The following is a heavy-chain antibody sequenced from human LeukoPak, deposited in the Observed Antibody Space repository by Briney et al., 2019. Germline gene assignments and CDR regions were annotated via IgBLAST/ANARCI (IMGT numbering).Heavy chain of an antibody. CDR1: GYTFTSYD. V-gene: IGHV1-8*01. D-gene: IGHD3-22*01. J-gene: IGHJ4*02. CDR3: ARGWYYDSSATP. Sequence: ASVKVSCKASGYTFTSYDINWVRQATGQGLEWMGWMNPNSGNTGYAQKFQGRVTMTRNTSISTAYMELSSLRSDDTAVYYCARGWYYDSSATPWGQGTLVTVSS. CDR2: MNPNSGNT.